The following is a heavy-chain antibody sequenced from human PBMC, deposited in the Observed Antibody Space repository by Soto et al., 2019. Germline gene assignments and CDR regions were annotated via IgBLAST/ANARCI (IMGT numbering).Heavy chain of an antibody. Sequence: QVQLQESGPGLVKPSQTLSLTCSVSGDSISSSSYYWSWVRQRPGKGLEWIGNIYYSGITYYNPSLKSRVTLSVDTSKNQFSLKLSSVTAADTAVYYCTREIRRGIIGWWFDPWGQGTLVTVSS. CDR3: TREIRRGIIGWWFDP. J-gene: IGHJ5*02. CDR1: GDSISSSSYY. D-gene: IGHD3-10*01. V-gene: IGHV4-31*03. CDR2: IYYSGIT.